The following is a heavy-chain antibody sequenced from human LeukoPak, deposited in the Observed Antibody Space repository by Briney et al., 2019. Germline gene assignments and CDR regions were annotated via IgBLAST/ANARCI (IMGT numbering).Heavy chain of an antibody. CDR1: GGSISSSNW. D-gene: IGHD2-15*01. CDR3: ARANCSGGSCLLDY. Sequence: SETLSLTCAVSGGSISSSNWWGWVRPPPGNGLEWIGEIYHSGSTNCNPSLKSRLIRSVDKSTNPFSLTLSSVIAAATAVYYCARANCSGGSCLLDYWGQGTLVTVSS. J-gene: IGHJ4*02. CDR2: IYHSGST. V-gene: IGHV4-4*02.